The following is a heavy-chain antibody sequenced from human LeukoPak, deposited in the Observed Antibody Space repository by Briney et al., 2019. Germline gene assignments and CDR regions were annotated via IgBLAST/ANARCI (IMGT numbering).Heavy chain of an antibody. CDR2: MSNSAST. D-gene: IGHD6-13*01. V-gene: IGHV4-39*07. Sequence: SETLSLTCTVSGGSISSSNSYWGWIRQPPGRGLEWIVSMSNSASTYYNPSLNSRVTISVDTSKNQFSLKVSSVTAADTAVYYCARGLSIAAGANWGQGTLVTVSS. J-gene: IGHJ4*02. CDR3: ARGLSIAAGAN. CDR1: GGSISSSNSY.